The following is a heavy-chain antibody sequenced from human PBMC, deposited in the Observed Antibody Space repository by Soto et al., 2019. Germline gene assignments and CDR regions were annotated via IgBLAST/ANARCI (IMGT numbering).Heavy chain of an antibody. CDR3: ARDVIAGSATTTFDY. CDR2: ISAYNGNT. Sequence: ASVKVSCKASGYTFTSYGISWVRQAPGQGLEWMGWISAYNGNTNYAQKLQGRVTMTTDTSTSTAYMELRSLRSDDTAVYYCARDVIAGSATTTFDYWGQGTLVTV. V-gene: IGHV1-18*01. J-gene: IGHJ4*02. CDR1: GYTFTSYG. D-gene: IGHD3-16*02.